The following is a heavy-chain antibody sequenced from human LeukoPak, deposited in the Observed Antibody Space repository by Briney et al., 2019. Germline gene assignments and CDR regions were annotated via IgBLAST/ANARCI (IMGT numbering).Heavy chain of an antibody. J-gene: IGHJ4*02. V-gene: IGHV1-69*04. CDR2: IIPILGIA. CDR1: GGTFSSYA. Sequence: ASVKVSCKASGGTFSSYAISWVRQAPGQGLEWMGRIIPILGIANYAQKFQGRVTITADKSTSTAYMELSSLRSEDTAVYYCARDSILKWLVLLFDYWGQGTLVTVSS. CDR3: ARDSILKWLVLLFDY. D-gene: IGHD6-19*01.